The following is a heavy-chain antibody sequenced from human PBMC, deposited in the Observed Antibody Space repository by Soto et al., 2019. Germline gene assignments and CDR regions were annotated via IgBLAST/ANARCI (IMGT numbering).Heavy chain of an antibody. CDR2: IYYSGST. D-gene: IGHD3-9*01. CDR3: ARRNYDILTGYYLLDY. Sequence: SETLSLTCTVSGGSISSGGYYWSWIRQPPGKGLEWIGYIYYSGSTNYNPSLKSRVTISVDTSKNQFSLKLSSVTAADTAVYYCARRNYDILTGYYLLDYWGQGTLVTVSS. CDR1: GGSISSGGYY. V-gene: IGHV4-61*08. J-gene: IGHJ4*02.